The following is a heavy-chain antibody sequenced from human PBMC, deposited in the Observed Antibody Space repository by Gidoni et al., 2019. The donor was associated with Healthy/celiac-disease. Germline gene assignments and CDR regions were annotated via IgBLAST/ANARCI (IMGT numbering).Heavy chain of an antibody. CDR2: IKQDGSEK. CDR1: GFTFSSYW. J-gene: IGHJ3*02. V-gene: IGHV3-7*05. Sequence: EVQLVESGGGLVQPGGSLRLSCAASGFTFSSYWMSWVRQAPGKGLEWVANIKQDGSEKYYVDSVKGRFTISRDNAKNSLYLQMNSLRAEDTAVYYCAREGSSWYYSFDIWGQGTMVTVSS. D-gene: IGHD6-13*01. CDR3: AREGSSWYYSFDI.